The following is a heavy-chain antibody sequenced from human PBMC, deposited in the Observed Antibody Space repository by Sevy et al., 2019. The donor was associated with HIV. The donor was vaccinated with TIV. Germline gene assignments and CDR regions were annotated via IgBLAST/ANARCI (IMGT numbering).Heavy chain of an antibody. Sequence: SETLSLTCTVSDGSISSSSCYWGWIRQPPGKGLEWIGSIYYSGSTYYNPSLKSRVTISVDTSKNQFSLKLSSVTAADTAVYYCATNIVVVPAATTERRYYFDYWGQGTLVTVSS. CDR1: DGSISSSSCY. J-gene: IGHJ4*02. D-gene: IGHD2-2*01. CDR3: ATNIVVVPAATTERRYYFDY. CDR2: IYYSGST. V-gene: IGHV4-39*01.